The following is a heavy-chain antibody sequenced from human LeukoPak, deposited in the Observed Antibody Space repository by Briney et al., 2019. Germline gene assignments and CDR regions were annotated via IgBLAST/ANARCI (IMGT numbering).Heavy chain of an antibody. V-gene: IGHV4-59*01. J-gene: IGHJ4*02. CDR3: AREAQVAGYYFDY. D-gene: IGHD6-19*01. CDR2: ISYSASS. Sequence: SETLSLTCTVSGGSISNYYWSWIRQPPGKGLEWLGYISYSASSNYNPSLKSRGIISVDTSKNRFSLKLSSVTAAETAVYYCAREAQVAGYYFDYWGQGTLVTVSS. CDR1: GGSISNYY.